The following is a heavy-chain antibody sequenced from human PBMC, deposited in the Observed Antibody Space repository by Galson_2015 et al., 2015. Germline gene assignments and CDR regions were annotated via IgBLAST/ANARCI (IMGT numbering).Heavy chain of an antibody. J-gene: IGHJ3*02. V-gene: IGHV1-18*01. CDR1: GYTFTSYG. CDR2: ISAYNGNT. D-gene: IGHD3-22*01. Sequence: QSGAEVKKPGTSVTVSCKASGYTFTSYGISWVRQAPGQGLEWMGWISAYNGNTNYAQKLQGRVTMTTDTSTSTAYMELRSLRSDDTAVYYCARDTEVITIGWKFAFDIWGQGTMVTVSS. CDR3: ARDTEVITIGWKFAFDI.